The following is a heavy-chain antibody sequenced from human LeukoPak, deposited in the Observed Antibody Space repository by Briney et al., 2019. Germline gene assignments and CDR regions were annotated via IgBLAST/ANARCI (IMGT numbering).Heavy chain of an antibody. V-gene: IGHV1-2*02. CDR1: GYTFTGYY. Sequence: ASVKVSCKASGYTFTGYYMHWVRQAPGQGLEWMGWINPNSGGTNYAQKFQGRVTMTRDTSISTAYMELSRLRSDDTAVYYCARGDAITMIVVVNAIDYWGQGTLVTVSS. D-gene: IGHD3-22*01. CDR2: INPNSGGT. J-gene: IGHJ4*02. CDR3: ARGDAITMIVVVNAIDY.